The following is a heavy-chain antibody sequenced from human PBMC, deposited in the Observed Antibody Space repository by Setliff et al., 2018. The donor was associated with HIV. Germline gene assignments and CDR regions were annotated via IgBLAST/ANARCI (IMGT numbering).Heavy chain of an antibody. V-gene: IGHV4-34*01. CDR1: GGSLSSHY. CDR3: VTSSSWSSRLNF. CDR2: INHSGKT. J-gene: IGHJ4*02. D-gene: IGHD6-13*01. Sequence: SETLSLTCAVCGGSLSSHYWTWIRKPPGEGLEWIGEINHSGKTNYNPSLKSRVTISVDTSKNQFSLKVTSVTAADTAVYYCVTSSSWSSRLNFWGQGMRVTV.